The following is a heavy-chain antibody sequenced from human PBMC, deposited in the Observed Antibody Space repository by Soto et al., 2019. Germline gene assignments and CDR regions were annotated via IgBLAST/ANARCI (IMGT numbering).Heavy chain of an antibody. CDR2: IYYSGSS. CDR1: GFSFSTYY. Sequence: QVQLQESGPGLVKPSETLSLTCTVSGFSFSTYYWSWIRQAPGKGLEWIGYIYYSGSSNYNPSLKSRVTMSVDTSKNQLSLKLSSVTAADTAVDYCARDQGGPFDYWGQGTLVTVSS. J-gene: IGHJ4*02. V-gene: IGHV4-59*01. CDR3: ARDQGGPFDY. D-gene: IGHD2-15*01.